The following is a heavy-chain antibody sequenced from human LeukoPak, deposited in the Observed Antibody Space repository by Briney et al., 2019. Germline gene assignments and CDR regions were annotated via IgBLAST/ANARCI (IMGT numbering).Heavy chain of an antibody. D-gene: IGHD5-18*01. V-gene: IGHV5-51*01. CDR3: ARRSWGYSYGPDFDY. Sequence: GESLKISCKGSGYSFTSYWIGWVRQMPGKGLEWMGIIYPGDSDTRYSPSFQGQVTISADKSISTAYLQWSSLKASDTAVYYCARRSWGYSYGPDFDYWGQGALVTVSS. J-gene: IGHJ4*02. CDR2: IYPGDSDT. CDR1: GYSFTSYW.